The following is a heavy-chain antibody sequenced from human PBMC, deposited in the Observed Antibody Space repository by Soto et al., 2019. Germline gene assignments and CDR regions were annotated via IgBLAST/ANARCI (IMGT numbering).Heavy chain of an antibody. Sequence: GESLKISCKCSGYSFTTYWISWLRQMPGKGLEWMGRIDPSDSYTNYSPSFQGHVTFSADKSISTAYLQWSSLKTSDTAMYYCVTVTMGSTSCYSHWGQGTLVTVSS. V-gene: IGHV5-10-1*01. J-gene: IGHJ4*02. CDR3: VTVTMGSTSCYSH. CDR1: GYSFTTYW. CDR2: IDPSDSYT. D-gene: IGHD2-2*01.